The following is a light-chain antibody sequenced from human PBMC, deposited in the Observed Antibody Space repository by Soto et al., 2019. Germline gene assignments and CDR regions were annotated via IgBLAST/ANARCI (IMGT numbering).Light chain of an antibody. Sequence: EIVLTQSPATLSLSTGERATLSCRASQSVSSYLAWYPQKPGQAPTLLIYDASNRATGIPARFSGSVSGTDFTLTISILEPEDFAVYYCQQRSNGALFTFGPGTKVDIK. V-gene: IGKV3-11*01. CDR1: QSVSSY. CDR2: DAS. CDR3: QQRSNGALFT. J-gene: IGKJ3*01.